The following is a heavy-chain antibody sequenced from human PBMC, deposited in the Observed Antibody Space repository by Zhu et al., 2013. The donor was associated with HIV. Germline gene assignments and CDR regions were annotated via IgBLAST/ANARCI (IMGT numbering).Heavy chain of an antibody. V-gene: IGHV1-46*01. CDR3: ARDRFGVGSTTLFDY. J-gene: IGHJ4*02. D-gene: IGHD1-26*01. CDR1: TYTFTGYY. CDR2: INPSGGST. Sequence: QVQLVQSGAEVKKPGASVKVSCKASTYTFTGYYIHWVRQTPGQGLEWMGWINPSGGSTSYAQKFQGRVTITADKSTSTVYMELTSLRSDDTAVYYCARDRFGVGSTTLFDYWGQGTLVTVSS.